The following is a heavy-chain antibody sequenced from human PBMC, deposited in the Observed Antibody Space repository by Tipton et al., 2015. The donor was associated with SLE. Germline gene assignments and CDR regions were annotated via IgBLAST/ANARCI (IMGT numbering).Heavy chain of an antibody. CDR3: AKGEYSSSSGWYFDL. D-gene: IGHD6-6*01. CDR2: IRYDGSNK. Sequence: SLRLSCAASGFTFSSYDMHWVRQAPGKGLEWVAFIRYDGSNKYYADSVKGRFTISRDNSKTTLYLQMNSLRAEDTAVYYCAKGEYSSSSGWYFDLWGRGTLVTVSS. CDR1: GFTFSSYD. J-gene: IGHJ2*01. V-gene: IGHV3-30*02.